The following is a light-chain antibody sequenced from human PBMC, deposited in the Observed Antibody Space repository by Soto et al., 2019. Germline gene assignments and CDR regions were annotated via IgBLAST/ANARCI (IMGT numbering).Light chain of an antibody. V-gene: IGLV1-44*01. CDR2: GNN. J-gene: IGLJ3*02. CDR1: NSNIGTNS. Sequence: QPVLTQPPSASGTPGQRVTISCSGSNSNIGTNSVNWFQQLPGTAPKLLIYGNNQRPSGVPDRFSGSKSGASASLAISGLQSEDEADYYCAGWDDSLSGWVFGGGTKLTVL. CDR3: AGWDDSLSGWV.